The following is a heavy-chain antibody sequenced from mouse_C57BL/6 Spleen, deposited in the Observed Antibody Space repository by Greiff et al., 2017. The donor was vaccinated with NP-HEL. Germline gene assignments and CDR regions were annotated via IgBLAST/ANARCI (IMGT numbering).Heavy chain of an antibody. CDR2: IWTGGGT. D-gene: IGHD2-5*01. CDR1: GFSLTSYA. Sequence: VKLVESGPGLVAPSQSLSITCTVSGFSLTSYAISWVRQPPGKGLEWLGVIWTGGGTNYNSALKSRLSISKDNSKSQVFLKMNSLQTDDTARYYCASPYINYVGWFAYWGQGTLVTVSA. V-gene: IGHV2-9-1*01. CDR3: ASPYINYVGWFAY. J-gene: IGHJ3*01.